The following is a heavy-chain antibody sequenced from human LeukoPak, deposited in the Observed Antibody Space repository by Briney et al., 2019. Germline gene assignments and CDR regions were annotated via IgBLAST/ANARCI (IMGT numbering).Heavy chain of an antibody. Sequence: GGSLRLSCAAYGFSVRDYFMALVRQAPGKGLQWVSHIDRGGVTEDADPVKGRFTVSRDTSRNILYLQMSSLRAEFTAMYYGARGTVSTTIFDYWGQGTRVSVSS. CDR1: GFSVRDYF. D-gene: IGHD5-12*01. J-gene: IGHJ4*02. CDR3: ARGTVSTTIFDY. V-gene: IGHV3-53*01. CDR2: IDRGGVT.